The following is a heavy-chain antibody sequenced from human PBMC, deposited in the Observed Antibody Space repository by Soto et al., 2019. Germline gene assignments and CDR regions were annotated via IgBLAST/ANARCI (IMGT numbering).Heavy chain of an antibody. CDR2: IKQDGSEK. V-gene: IGHV3-7*01. CDR3: ARAAGDHYFDY. CDR1: GFTFSSYW. Sequence: GGSLRLSCAASGFTFSSYWMSWVRQAPGKGLEWVANIKQDGSEKYYLDSVKGRFTISRDNAKNSLYLQMNSLRAEDTAVYYCARAAGDHYFDYWGQGTLVTVSS. J-gene: IGHJ4*02. D-gene: IGHD7-27*01.